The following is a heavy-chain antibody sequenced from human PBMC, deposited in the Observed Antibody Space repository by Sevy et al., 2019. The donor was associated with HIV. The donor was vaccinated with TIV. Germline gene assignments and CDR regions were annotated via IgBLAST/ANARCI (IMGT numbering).Heavy chain of an antibody. V-gene: IGHV4-59*01. CDR2: IYYSGST. J-gene: IGHJ3*02. CDR1: GGSISSYY. Sequence: SETLSLTCTVSGGSISSYYWSWIRQPPGKGLEWTGYIYYSGSTNYNPSLKSRVTISVDTSKNQFSLKLSSVTAADTAVYYCARDPPGDAFDIWGQGTMVTVS. CDR3: ARDPPGDAFDI.